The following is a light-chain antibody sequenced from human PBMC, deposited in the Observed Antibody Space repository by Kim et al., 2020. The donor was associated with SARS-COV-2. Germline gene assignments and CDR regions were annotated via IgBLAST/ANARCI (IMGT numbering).Light chain of an antibody. J-gene: IGKJ4*01. CDR3: MQALQTPLT. V-gene: IGKV2-28*01. CDR2: LGS. CDR1: QSLLFSNGNNY. Sequence: DIVMTQSPLSLPVTPGGPASISCRSSQSLLFSNGNNYLDWYLQKPGQSPQLLIYLGSNRASGVPDRFSGSGSGTDFTLKISRVEAEDVGVYYCMQALQTPLTFGGGTKVDIK.